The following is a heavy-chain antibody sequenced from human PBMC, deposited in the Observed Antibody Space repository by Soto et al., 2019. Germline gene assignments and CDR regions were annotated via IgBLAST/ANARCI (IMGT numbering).Heavy chain of an antibody. CDR2: INHSGST. J-gene: IGHJ6*03. D-gene: IGHD2-2*01. V-gene: IGHV4-34*01. CDR1: GGSFCGYY. Sequence: QVQLQQWGAGLLKPSETLSLTCAVYGGSFCGYYWSWIRQPPGKGLEWIGEINHSGSTNYNPSLKSRVTISVDTSKNQFSLKLSSVTAADTAVYYCARVFVVVPAAIDPVNYYYMDVWGKGTTVTVSS. CDR3: ARVFVVVPAAIDPVNYYYMDV.